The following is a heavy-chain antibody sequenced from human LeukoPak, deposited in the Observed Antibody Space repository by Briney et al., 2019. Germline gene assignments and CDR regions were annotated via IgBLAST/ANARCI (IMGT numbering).Heavy chain of an antibody. CDR2: ISSSSSYI. Sequence: GGSLRLSCAASGFTFSSYSVNWVRQAPGEGLEWVLSISSSSSYIYYADPVKGRFTISRDNAKNSLYLQMNSLRAEDTAVYYCARAASRGLRYFDWLIGDAFDIWGQGTMVTVSS. D-gene: IGHD3-9*01. V-gene: IGHV3-21*01. J-gene: IGHJ3*02. CDR3: ARAASRGLRYFDWLIGDAFDI. CDR1: GFTFSSYS.